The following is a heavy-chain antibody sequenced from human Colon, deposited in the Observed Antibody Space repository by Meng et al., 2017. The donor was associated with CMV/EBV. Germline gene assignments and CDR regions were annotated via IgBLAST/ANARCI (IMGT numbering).Heavy chain of an antibody. D-gene: IGHD3-3*01. J-gene: IGHJ4*02. V-gene: IGHV4-34*01. Sequence: QVQLQQWGAGLLKPAETLSLTFAVYGGSFSGSYWSLIRQPPGKGLEWIGEINHSGSTNYNPSLKSRVTISVDTSKNQFSLKLSSVTAADTAVYYCARTDYYDFGWGQGTLVTVSS. CDR2: INHSGST. CDR1: GGSFSGSY. CDR3: ARTDYYDFG.